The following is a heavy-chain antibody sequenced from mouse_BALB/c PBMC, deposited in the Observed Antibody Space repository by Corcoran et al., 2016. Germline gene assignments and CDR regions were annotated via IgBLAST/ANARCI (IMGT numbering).Heavy chain of an antibody. J-gene: IGHJ2*01. CDR2: IYPGSGNT. D-gene: IGHD1-1*01. CDR1: GYTFTDYY. CDR3: ARRPITTVVEGYFDY. Sequence: QVQLQQSGAELARPGASVKLSCKASGYTFTDYYINWVKQRTGQGLEWIGEIYPGSGNTYYNEKCKGKATLTADKSSSKAYMQLSSLTSEDSAVYFCARRPITTVVEGYFDYCGQGTTLTVSS. V-gene: IGHV1-77*01.